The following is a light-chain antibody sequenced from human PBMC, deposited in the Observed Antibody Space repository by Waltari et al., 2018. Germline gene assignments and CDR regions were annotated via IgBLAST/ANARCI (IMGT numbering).Light chain of an antibody. Sequence: QSALTQPPSASGSPGQSVPIPCTGTSSDVGGYNYVSWYQQHPGKAPKLMIYEVSKRPSGVPDRFSGSKSGNTASLTVSGLQAEDEADYYCSSYAGSNNLVFGGGTKLTVL. J-gene: IGLJ2*01. CDR2: EVS. CDR3: SSYAGSNNLV. CDR1: SSDVGGYNY. V-gene: IGLV2-8*01.